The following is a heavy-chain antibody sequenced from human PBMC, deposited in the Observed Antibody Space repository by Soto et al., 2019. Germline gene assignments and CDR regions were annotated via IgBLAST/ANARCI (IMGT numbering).Heavy chain of an antibody. Sequence: EVHLLESGGGLVQPGESLRLSCAASGFTFAGYSTIRWVRHAPGKGLEGVSSIRGSGGSTYYADSVKGRFTISSDNYKITLYLKMNALGAEDTAFYYWARDGGGFAGGWEYFDYWGQGALVTVSS. CDR1: GFTFAGYST. CDR3: ARDGGGFAGGWEYFDY. J-gene: IGHJ4*02. D-gene: IGHD6-19*01. CDR2: IRGSGGST. V-gene: IGHV3-23*01.